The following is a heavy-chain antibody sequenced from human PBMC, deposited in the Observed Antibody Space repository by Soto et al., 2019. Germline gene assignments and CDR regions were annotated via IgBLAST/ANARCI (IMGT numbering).Heavy chain of an antibody. V-gene: IGHV4-31*03. Sequence: QVQLQESGPGLVKPSQTLSLTCTVSGGSISSGGYYWSWIRQHPGKGLEWIGYIYYSGSTYYNPSLKSRVTISVDTSKNQFSLKLSSVTAADTAVYYCARKSLVWFGELSDYYYYYYMDVWGKGTTVTVSS. CDR3: ARKSLVWFGELSDYYYYYYMDV. D-gene: IGHD3-10*01. CDR1: GGSISSGGYY. J-gene: IGHJ6*03. CDR2: IYYSGST.